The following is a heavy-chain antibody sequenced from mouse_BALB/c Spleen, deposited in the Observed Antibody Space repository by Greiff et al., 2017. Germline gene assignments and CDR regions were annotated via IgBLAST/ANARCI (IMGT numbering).Heavy chain of an antibody. CDR2: ISSGGGST. D-gene: IGHD2-1*01. Sequence: EVQLVESGGGLVKPGGSLKLSCAASGFAFSSYDMSWVRQTPEKRLEWVAYISSGGGSTYYPDTVKGRFTISRDNAKNTLYLQMSSLKSEDTAMYYCARLSTRGFAYWDQGTLVTVSA. CDR1: GFAFSSYD. CDR3: ARLSTRGFAY. J-gene: IGHJ3*01. V-gene: IGHV5-12-1*01.